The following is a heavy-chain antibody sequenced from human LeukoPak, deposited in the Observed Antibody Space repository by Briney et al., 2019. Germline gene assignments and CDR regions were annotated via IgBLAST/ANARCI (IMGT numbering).Heavy chain of an antibody. CDR3: AKGGSGWGIIGY. Sequence: GGSLRLACAASGFTFRSHDMSWVRQAPGKGLEWVSGISGSGGRTYYVDSVKGRFTISRDNSQNTLYLQINSLRAEDTAVYYCAKGGSGWGIIGYWGQGTLVTVSS. CDR1: GFTFRSHD. D-gene: IGHD6-19*01. CDR2: ISGSGGRT. V-gene: IGHV3-23*01. J-gene: IGHJ4*02.